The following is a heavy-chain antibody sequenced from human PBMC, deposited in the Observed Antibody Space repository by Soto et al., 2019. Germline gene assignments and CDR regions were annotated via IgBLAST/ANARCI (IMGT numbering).Heavy chain of an antibody. D-gene: IGHD6-19*01. CDR2: IFYTGRT. J-gene: IGHJ4*02. V-gene: IGHV4-59*01. CDR3: ARVDSGWHDY. Sequence: SETLSLTCTVSGGSISSCYWSWIRQPPGTGLEWIGYIFYTGRTDYNRSLKSRVTITVDTSKNEFSLKLTAVTAADTAVYYCARVDSGWHDYWGQGTLVTVSS. CDR1: GGSISSCY.